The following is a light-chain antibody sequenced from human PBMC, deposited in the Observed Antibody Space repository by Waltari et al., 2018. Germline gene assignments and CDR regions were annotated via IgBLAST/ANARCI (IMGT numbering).Light chain of an antibody. CDR3: QQYHTYKM. Sequence: DIQMTQSPSTLSASVGARVTITCRANQNINTWLAWFQLKPGKAPNLLIYDASSLESGVPSRFSGSGSGTEFTLTISSLQPDDSATYYCQQYHTYKMFGQGTKVEI. V-gene: IGKV1-5*01. CDR1: QNINTW. CDR2: DAS. J-gene: IGKJ1*01.